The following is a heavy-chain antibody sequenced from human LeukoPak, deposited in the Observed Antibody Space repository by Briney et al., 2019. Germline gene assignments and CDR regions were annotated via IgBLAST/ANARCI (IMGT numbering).Heavy chain of an antibody. CDR2: INPNRNAA. V-gene: IGHV1-2*02. J-gene: IGHJ4*02. CDR3: ARDRSTLGYRQFDY. Sequence: GASVKVSCKASGYTFSDYYIHWVRQAPGQGLERMGWINPNRNAAMYAQRFQDRVAMTWDTSINTAYMDLSTLRSDDTATYYCARDRSTLGYRQFDYWGQGTLVIVAS. CDR1: GYTFSDYY. D-gene: IGHD5-18*01.